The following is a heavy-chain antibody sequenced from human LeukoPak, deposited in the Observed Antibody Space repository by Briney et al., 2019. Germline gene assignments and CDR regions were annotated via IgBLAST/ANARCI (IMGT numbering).Heavy chain of an antibody. Sequence: SENLSLNCAVSGGSISSSSYYWGWLRQPPGKGLEWIGSIYYSGSTYYNPSLKSRVTISVDTSKNQFSLKLSSVTAADTAVYYCARDQIAARKVDYWGQGTLVTVSS. CDR2: IYYSGST. CDR1: GGSISSSSYY. V-gene: IGHV4-39*07. J-gene: IGHJ4*02. CDR3: ARDQIAARKVDY. D-gene: IGHD6-6*01.